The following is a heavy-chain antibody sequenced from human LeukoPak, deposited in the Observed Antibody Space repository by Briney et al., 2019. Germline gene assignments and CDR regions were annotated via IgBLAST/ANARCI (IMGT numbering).Heavy chain of an antibody. Sequence: GGSLRLSCEASGFTLEHYGMSWVRQAPGKGVEWVAGINWNGGITGYADSVKGRFTISRDNSKNTLYLQMNSLRAEDTAVYYCARDPYSGNYGNYYYYYMDVWGKGTTVTISS. D-gene: IGHD1-26*01. J-gene: IGHJ6*03. CDR3: ARDPYSGNYGNYYYYYMDV. V-gene: IGHV3-20*04. CDR1: GFTLEHYG. CDR2: INWNGGIT.